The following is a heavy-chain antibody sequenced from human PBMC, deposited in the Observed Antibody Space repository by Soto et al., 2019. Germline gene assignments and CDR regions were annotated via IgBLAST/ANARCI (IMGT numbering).Heavy chain of an antibody. CDR2: IWYDGSNK. D-gene: IGHD1-7*01. J-gene: IGHJ6*02. V-gene: IGHV3-33*01. Sequence: QVQLVESGGGVVQPERSLRLSCAASGFTFSSYGMHWVRQAPGKGLEWVAVIWYDGSNKYYADSVKGRFTISRDNSKNTLYLQMNSLRAEDTAVYYCARDYRSITGTTGDYYYYGMDVWGQGTTVTVSS. CDR3: ARDYRSITGTTGDYYYYGMDV. CDR1: GFTFSSYG.